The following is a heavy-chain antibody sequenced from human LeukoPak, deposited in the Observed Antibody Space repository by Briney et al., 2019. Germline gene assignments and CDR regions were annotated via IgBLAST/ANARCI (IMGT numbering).Heavy chain of an antibody. CDR1: GFTFSSYA. J-gene: IGHJ4*02. CDR3: ARGAWTAYYLDY. V-gene: IGHV3-30-3*01. Sequence: GGSLRLSCAASGFTFSSYAMSWVRQAPGKGLEWVAVISYDGSNKYYADSVKGRFTISRDNSKNTLYLQMNSLRAEDTAVYYCARGAWTAYYLDYWGQGTLVTVSS. CDR2: ISYDGSNK. D-gene: IGHD3/OR15-3a*01.